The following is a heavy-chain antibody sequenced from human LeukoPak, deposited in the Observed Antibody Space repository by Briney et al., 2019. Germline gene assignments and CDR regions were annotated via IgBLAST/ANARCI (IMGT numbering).Heavy chain of an antibody. Sequence: GGSLRLSCAASGFTFSNYWMSWVRQTPGKGLEWVASIEQDGSEKYYVDSVKGRFTISRDNTKNSLFLQMNSLRADDTAVYYCARPSVLGPNTDYWGQGALLTVSS. CDR1: GFTFSNYW. V-gene: IGHV3-7*01. J-gene: IGHJ4*02. CDR3: ARPSVLGPNTDY. CDR2: IEQDGSEK. D-gene: IGHD4-17*01.